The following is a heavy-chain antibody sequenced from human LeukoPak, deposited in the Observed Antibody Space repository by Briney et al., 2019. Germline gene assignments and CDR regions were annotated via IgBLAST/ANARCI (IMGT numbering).Heavy chain of an antibody. D-gene: IGHD3-10*01. Sequence: QPGGSLRLACAGSGFTGSGFTFSNYAMSWVRQAPGKGLEGVSAISGSGGSTYYADSVKCRFTISRDNSKNTLYLQMNSLRAEDTAVYYCAKDGTYGSGSLYFFDSRGQGTLVTVSS. CDR1: GFTGSGFTFSNYA. J-gene: IGHJ4*02. CDR3: AKDGTYGSGSLYFFDS. V-gene: IGHV3-23*01. CDR2: ISGSGGST.